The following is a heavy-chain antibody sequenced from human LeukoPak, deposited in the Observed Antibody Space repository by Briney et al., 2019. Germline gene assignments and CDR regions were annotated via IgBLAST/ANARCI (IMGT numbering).Heavy chain of an antibody. Sequence: GGSLRLSCAASGFTFSDYYMSWIRQAPGKGLEWVSYISSSGSTIYYADSVKGRFTISRDNAKNSLYLQMNSLRPEDTAVYYCARDYYYDSSGYYAFDIWGQGTMVTVSS. CDR3: ARDYYYDSSGYYAFDI. CDR1: GFTFSDYY. D-gene: IGHD3-22*01. J-gene: IGHJ3*02. CDR2: ISSSGSTI. V-gene: IGHV3-11*04.